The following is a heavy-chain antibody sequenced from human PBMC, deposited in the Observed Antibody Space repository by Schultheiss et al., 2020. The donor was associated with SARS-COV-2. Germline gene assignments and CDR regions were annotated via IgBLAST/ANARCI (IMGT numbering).Heavy chain of an antibody. CDR1: GFTFSNYA. D-gene: IGHD5-18*01. CDR2: IKSKTDGGTT. Sequence: GGSLRLSCAASGFTFSNYAMSWVRQAPGKGLEWVGRIKSKTDGGTTDYAAPVKGRFTISRDDSKNTLYLQMNSLRAEDTAVYYCARPWGYSYGPFDYWGQGTLVTVSS. CDR3: ARPWGYSYGPFDY. J-gene: IGHJ4*02. V-gene: IGHV3-15*01.